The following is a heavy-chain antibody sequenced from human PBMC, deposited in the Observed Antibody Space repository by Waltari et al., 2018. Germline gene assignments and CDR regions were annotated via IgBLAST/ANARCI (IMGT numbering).Heavy chain of an antibody. CDR1: GFTVSNNY. J-gene: IGHJ4*02. CDR3: ATSPGGGGF. D-gene: IGHD2-21*01. CDR2: IYSGGST. V-gene: IGHV3-66*01. Sequence: EVQLVESGGGLVEPGESLSLSCAASGFTVSNNYLRWVRPAPGKGLEGVSVIYSGGSTQYADSLKGRFTITRDSSKNTLYLQMNSLRVEDTAVYYCATSPGGGGFWGQGTLVTVSS.